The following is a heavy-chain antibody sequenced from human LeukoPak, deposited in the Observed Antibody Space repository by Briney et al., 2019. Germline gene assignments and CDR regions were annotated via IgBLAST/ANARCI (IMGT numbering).Heavy chain of an antibody. D-gene: IGHD2-15*01. Sequence: GGSLRLSCAASGFTVSSNYMSWVRQAPGKGLEWVSVIYSGGSTYYADSVKGRFNISRDNSKNTLYLQMNSLRAEDTAVYYCARGYCSGGSCYFINWGQGTLVTVSS. J-gene: IGHJ4*02. CDR1: GFTVSSNY. CDR3: ARGYCSGGSCYFIN. CDR2: IYSGGST. V-gene: IGHV3-66*01.